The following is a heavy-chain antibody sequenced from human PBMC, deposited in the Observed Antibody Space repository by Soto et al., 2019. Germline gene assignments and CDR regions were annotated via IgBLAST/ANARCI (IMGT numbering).Heavy chain of an antibody. CDR2: ISWNSGII. Sequence: EVQLVESGGGLVQPGRSLRLSCAASGFTFDDYAMHWVRQAPGKGLEWVSSISWNSGIIGYADSVKGRFTISRDNAKNTLNLQMNSLRAEDTAFSYCGRWNYEGGVDYWGQGTLVTVSS. J-gene: IGHJ4*02. D-gene: IGHD1-7*01. CDR1: GFTFDDYA. CDR3: GRWNYEGGVDY. V-gene: IGHV3-9*01.